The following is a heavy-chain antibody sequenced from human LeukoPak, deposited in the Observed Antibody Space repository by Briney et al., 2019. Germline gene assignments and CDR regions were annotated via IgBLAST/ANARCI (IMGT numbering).Heavy chain of an antibody. CDR3: ARAAATTVVTKIFDY. D-gene: IGHD4-23*01. Sequence: ASVKVSCKASGYTFTGYYMHWVRQAPGQEREWMGWINPNSGGTNYAQKFQGRVTMTRDTSISTAYMELSRLRSDDTAVYYCARAAATTVVTKIFDYWGQGTLVTVSS. J-gene: IGHJ4*02. CDR1: GYTFTGYY. CDR2: INPNSGGT. V-gene: IGHV1-2*02.